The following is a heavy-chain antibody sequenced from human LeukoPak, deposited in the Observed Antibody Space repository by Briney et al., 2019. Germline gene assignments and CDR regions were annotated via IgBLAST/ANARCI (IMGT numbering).Heavy chain of an antibody. CDR2: IYNRGST. D-gene: IGHD2/OR15-2a*01. CDR1: GGSISSSNW. J-gene: IGHJ4*02. V-gene: IGHV4-4*02. CDR3: AVLQSHRPLDY. Sequence: SGTLSLTCAVSGGSISSSNWWSWVRQPPGKGLEWIGYIYNRGSTNYNPSLKSRVTISADTSNNQFSLKLTSVTAADTAVYFCAVLQSHRPLDYWGQGALVTVSS.